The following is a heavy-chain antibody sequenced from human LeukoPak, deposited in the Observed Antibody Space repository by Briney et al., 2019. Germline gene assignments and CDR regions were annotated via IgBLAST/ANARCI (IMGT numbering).Heavy chain of an antibody. J-gene: IGHJ4*02. V-gene: IGHV3-23*01. CDR2: ISGSGGST. CDR3: VQTGDSSPFDY. Sequence: GGSLRLSCAASGFTFSSYAMSWVRQAPGRGLEWVSAISGSGGSTYYADSVKGRFTISRDNSKNTLYLQMNSLRAEDTVVYYCVQTGDSSPFDYWGQGTLVTVSS. CDR1: GFTFSSYA. D-gene: IGHD3-22*01.